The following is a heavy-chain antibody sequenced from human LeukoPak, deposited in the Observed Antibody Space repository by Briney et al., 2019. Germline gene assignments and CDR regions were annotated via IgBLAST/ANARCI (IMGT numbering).Heavy chain of an antibody. V-gene: IGHV3-48*01. CDR3: ARDGGYCSSTSCYTGASDY. CDR1: GFTFSSYS. D-gene: IGHD2-2*02. CDR2: ISSSSSTI. J-gene: IGHJ4*02. Sequence: GGSLRLSXAASGFTFSSYSMNWVRQAPGKGLEWVSYISSSSSTIYYADSVKGRFTISRDNAKNSLYLQMNSLRAEDTAVYYCARDGGYCSSTSCYTGASDYWGQGTLVTVSS.